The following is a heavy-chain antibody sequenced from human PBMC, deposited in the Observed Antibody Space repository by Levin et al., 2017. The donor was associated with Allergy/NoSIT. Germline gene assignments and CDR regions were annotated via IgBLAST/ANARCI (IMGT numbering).Heavy chain of an antibody. J-gene: IGHJ4*02. CDR3: TTDFSADGYFDY. Sequence: GESLKISCAASGFTFSNAWMSWVRQAPGKGLEWVGRIKSKTDGGTTDYAAPVKGRFTISRDDSKNTLYLQMNSLKTEDTAVYYCTTDFSADGYFDYWGQGTLVTVSS. CDR1: GFTFSNAW. V-gene: IGHV3-15*01. D-gene: IGHD3-10*01. CDR2: IKSKTDGGTT.